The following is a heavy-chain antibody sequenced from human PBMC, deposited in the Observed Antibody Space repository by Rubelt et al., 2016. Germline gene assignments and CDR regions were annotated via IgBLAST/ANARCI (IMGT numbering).Heavy chain of an antibody. D-gene: IGHD2-21*02. CDR3: ARVSYFGGDCYYPDQPDDY. CDR2: ISYDGNIE. Sequence: GKGLEWVAVISYDGNIENYADSVRGRFTISRDQSKNTLYLQMNSLKTEDTAVYYCARVSYFGGDCYYPDQPDDYWGQGTLVTVSS. J-gene: IGHJ4*02. V-gene: IGHV3-30*04.